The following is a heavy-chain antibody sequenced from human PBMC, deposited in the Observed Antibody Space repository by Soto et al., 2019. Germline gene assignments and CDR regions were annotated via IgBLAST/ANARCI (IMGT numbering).Heavy chain of an antibody. CDR3: AKALQLWGDL. V-gene: IGHV1-3*01. CDR2: INAGNGNT. J-gene: IGHJ6*04. D-gene: IGHD5-18*01. Sequence: SVKVSCKASGYTFTSYAMHWVRQAPGQRLEWMGWINAGNGNTKYSQKFQGRVTITRDTSASTAYMELSSLRSEDTAVDDCAKALQLWGDLWGKGATVTVCS. CDR1: GYTFTSYA.